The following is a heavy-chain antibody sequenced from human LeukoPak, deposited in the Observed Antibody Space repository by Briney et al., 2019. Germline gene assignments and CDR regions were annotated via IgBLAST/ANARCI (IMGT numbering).Heavy chain of an antibody. CDR1: GFTFSSYW. CDR2: INSDGSST. J-gene: IGHJ5*02. D-gene: IGHD6-19*01. Sequence: GGSLRLSCAASGFTFSSYWMHWVRQAPGKGLVWVSRINSDGSSTSYADSVKGRFTISRDNAKNTLYLQMNILRAEETAVYYCERRSSGWKNWLDPWGKGTLVTVS. CDR3: ERRSSGWKNWLDP. V-gene: IGHV3-74*01.